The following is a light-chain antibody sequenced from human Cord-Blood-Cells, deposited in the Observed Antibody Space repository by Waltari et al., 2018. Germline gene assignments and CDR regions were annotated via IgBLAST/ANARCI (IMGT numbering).Light chain of an antibody. J-gene: IGKJ1*01. CDR1: PSVSSN. V-gene: IGKV3-15*01. CDR2: GAS. Sequence: EIVMTQSPATLSVSPGERATLSCRASPSVSSNLAWYQQKPGQAPRLLIYGASTRATGIPARFSGSGSGTEFTLTISSLQSEDFAVYYCQQYKNWWTFGQGTKVEIK. CDR3: QQYKNWWT.